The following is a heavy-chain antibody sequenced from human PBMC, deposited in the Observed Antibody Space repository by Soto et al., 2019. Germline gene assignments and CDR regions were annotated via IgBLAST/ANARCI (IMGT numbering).Heavy chain of an antibody. V-gene: IGHV3-73*01. CDR1: GFTFSGSA. J-gene: IGHJ6*02. Sequence: GGSLRLSCAASGFTFSGSAMHWVRQASGKGLEWVGRIRSKANSYATAYAASVKGRFTISRDDSKNTAYLQMNSLKTEDTAVYYCTRPSYYGSYYYGMDFWGQGTTVTVSS. CDR3: TRPSYYGSYYYGMDF. D-gene: IGHD1-26*01. CDR2: IRSKANSYAT.